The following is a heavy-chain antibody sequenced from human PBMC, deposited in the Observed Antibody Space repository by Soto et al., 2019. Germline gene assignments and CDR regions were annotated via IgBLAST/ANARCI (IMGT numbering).Heavy chain of an antibody. CDR2: IYYSGST. CDR3: ARLTPSRWFGTKRYFDY. J-gene: IGHJ4*02. D-gene: IGHD3-10*01. V-gene: IGHV4-39*01. CDR1: GGSISSSSYY. Sequence: SETLSLTCTVSGGSISSSSYYWGWIRQPPGKGLEWIGSIYYSGSTYYNPSLKSRVTISVDTSKNQFSLKLSSVTAADTAVYYCARLTPSRWFGTKRYFDYWGQGTLVTVSS.